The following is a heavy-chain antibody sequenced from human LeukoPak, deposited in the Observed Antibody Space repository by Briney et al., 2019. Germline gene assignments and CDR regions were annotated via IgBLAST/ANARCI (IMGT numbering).Heavy chain of an antibody. J-gene: IGHJ3*02. Sequence: SVKVSCKASGGTFSSYAISWVRQAPGQGLEWMGGIIPIFGTANYAQKFQGRVTITTDGSTSTAYMELSSLRSEDTAVYYCARNVAGTIQAFDIWGQGTMVTVSS. CDR3: ARNVAGTIQAFDI. V-gene: IGHV1-69*05. D-gene: IGHD6-19*01. CDR2: IIPIFGTA. CDR1: GGTFSSYA.